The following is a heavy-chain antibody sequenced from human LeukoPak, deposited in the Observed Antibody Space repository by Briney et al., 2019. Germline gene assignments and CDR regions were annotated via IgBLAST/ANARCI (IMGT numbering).Heavy chain of an antibody. V-gene: IGHV1-69*13. D-gene: IGHD3-22*01. Sequence: GASVKVSCKASGYTFTSYDINWVRQAPGQGLEWMGGIIPILGTANYAQKFQGRVTITADESTSTAYMELSSLRAEDTAVYYCVREGSGYAYWGQGTLVTVSS. CDR3: VREGSGYAY. CDR2: IIPILGTA. CDR1: GYTFTSYD. J-gene: IGHJ4*02.